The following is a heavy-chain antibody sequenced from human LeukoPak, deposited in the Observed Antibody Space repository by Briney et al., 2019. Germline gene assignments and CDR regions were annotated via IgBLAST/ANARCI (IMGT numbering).Heavy chain of an antibody. CDR2: IKSKTDGGTT. V-gene: IGHV3-15*01. D-gene: IGHD3-3*01. CDR1: GFTFSNAW. J-gene: IGHJ4*02. Sequence: GGSLRLSCAASGFTFSNAWMSWVRQVPGKGLEWVGRIKSKTDGGTTDYAAPVKGRFTISRDDSKNTLYLQMNSLKTEDTAVYYCTVRITIFGVVRSSDYWGQGTLVTVSS. CDR3: TVRITIFGVVRSSDY.